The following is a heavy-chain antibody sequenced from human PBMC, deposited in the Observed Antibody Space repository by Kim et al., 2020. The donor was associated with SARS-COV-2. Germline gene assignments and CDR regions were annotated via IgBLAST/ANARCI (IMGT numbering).Heavy chain of an antibody. V-gene: IGHV3-9*01. J-gene: IGHJ6*02. CDR1: GFTFDDYA. CDR2: ISWNSGSI. CDR3: AKAVSGLGNYYYYGMDV. D-gene: IGHD3-10*01. Sequence: GGSLRLSCAASGFTFDDYAMHWVRQAPGKGLEWVSGISWNSGSIGYADSVKGRFTISRDNAKNSLYLQMNSLRAEDTALYYCAKAVSGLGNYYYYGMDVWGQGTTVTVSS.